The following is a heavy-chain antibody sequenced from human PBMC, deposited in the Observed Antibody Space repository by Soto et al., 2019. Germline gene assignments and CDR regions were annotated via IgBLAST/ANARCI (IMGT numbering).Heavy chain of an antibody. CDR3: ERNRWGTHISLYYYYGVDV. D-gene: IGHD7-27*01. CDR2: IYYNGST. V-gene: IGHV4-31*03. J-gene: IGHJ6*02. Sequence: PSETLSLTCTVSGGSISSIGLYWSWIRRHPEKGLEWIGNIYYNGSTYYNPSLKSRVTISVDTSKNQFSLHLSSVTAADTAVFYCERNRWGTHISLYYYYGVDVWGQGTTVTVSS. CDR1: GGSISSIGLY.